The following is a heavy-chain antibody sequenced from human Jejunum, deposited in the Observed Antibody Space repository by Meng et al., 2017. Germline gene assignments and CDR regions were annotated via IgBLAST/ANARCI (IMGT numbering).Heavy chain of an antibody. CDR1: GDSVNSNSGY. CDR2: ISYSATT. V-gene: IGHV4-39*01. J-gene: IGHJ4*02. CDR3: ARHCGYRSGCHQYFDY. D-gene: IGHD6-19*01. Sequence: QLQLEESGPGLVKPSGALSHTSTVSGDSVNSNSGYWGWIRQSPGKGLEWIGTISYSATTYYNPSLKTRVTISVDTSKNQVSLNLGSVTAADTGIYHCARHCGYRSGCHQYFDYWGQGTLVTVSS.